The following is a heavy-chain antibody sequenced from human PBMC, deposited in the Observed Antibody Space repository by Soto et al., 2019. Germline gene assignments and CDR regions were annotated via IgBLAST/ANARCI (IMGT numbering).Heavy chain of an antibody. CDR2: MSFDGSNK. V-gene: IGHV3-30-3*01. Sequence: VQLLESGGGVVQPGRSLRLSCAASGFTFRSHAMHWVRQAPGKGLEWVAVMSFDGSNKYYADSVKGRFTISRDNSKNTLYLQMNSLRGEDTAVYYCARDRGLDYGDFPDYWGQGTLVTVSS. D-gene: IGHD4-17*01. J-gene: IGHJ4*02. CDR1: GFTFRSHA. CDR3: ARDRGLDYGDFPDY.